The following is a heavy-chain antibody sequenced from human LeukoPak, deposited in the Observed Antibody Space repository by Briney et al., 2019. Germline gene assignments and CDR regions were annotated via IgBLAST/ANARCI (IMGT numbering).Heavy chain of an antibody. D-gene: IGHD6-19*01. Sequence: SETLSLTCAVYGGSFSGYYWSWIRQPPGKGLEWIGEINHSGSTNYNPSLKSRVTISVDTSKNQFSLKLSSVTAADTAVYYCARALAVTIKRSSKYYFDYWGQGTLVTVSS. J-gene: IGHJ4*02. V-gene: IGHV4-34*01. CDR3: ARALAVTIKRSSKYYFDY. CDR1: GGSFSGYY. CDR2: INHSGST.